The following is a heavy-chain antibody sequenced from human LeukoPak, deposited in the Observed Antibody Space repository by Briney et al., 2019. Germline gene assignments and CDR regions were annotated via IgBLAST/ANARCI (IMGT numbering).Heavy chain of an antibody. D-gene: IGHD3-22*01. J-gene: IGHJ4*02. CDR3: ARDTYYYDSSGYWADY. V-gene: IGHV3-20*04. Sequence: GGSLRLSCAASGFTFDDYDMYWVRQAPGKGLEWVSGIIWNGGYTTYADSVKGRFTISRDDAKNSLYLQMNSLRAEDTAFYYCARDTYYYDSSGYWADYWGQGTLVTVSS. CDR1: GFTFDDYD. CDR2: IIWNGGYT.